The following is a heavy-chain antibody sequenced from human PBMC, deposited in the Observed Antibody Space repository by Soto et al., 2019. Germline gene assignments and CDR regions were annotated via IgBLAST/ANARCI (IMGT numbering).Heavy chain of an antibody. CDR2: ISSSSSYI. Sequence: GGSLRLSCAASGFTFSSYSMNWVRQAPGKGLEWVSSISSSSSYIYYADSVKGRFTISRDNAKNSLYLQMNSLRAEDTAVYYCAREGPLYYDSTRRPKVDYWGQGTLVTVSS. CDR1: GFTFSSYS. D-gene: IGHD3-22*01. J-gene: IGHJ4*02. V-gene: IGHV3-21*01. CDR3: AREGPLYYDSTRRPKVDY.